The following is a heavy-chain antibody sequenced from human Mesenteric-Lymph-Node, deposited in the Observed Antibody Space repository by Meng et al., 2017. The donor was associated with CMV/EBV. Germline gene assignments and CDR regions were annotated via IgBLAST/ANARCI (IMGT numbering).Heavy chain of an antibody. CDR3: AKLVPAAMVDY. V-gene: IGHV3-23*01. CDR1: GFTCRRYA. Sequence: GESLKISCAASGFTCRRYAMSWVRQAPGKGLEWVSAISGSGSNTYYADSVKGRFTISRDNSKNTLYLQMNSLRAEDTAVYYCAKLVPAAMVDYWGQGTLVTVSS. D-gene: IGHD2-2*01. J-gene: IGHJ4*02. CDR2: ISGSGSNT.